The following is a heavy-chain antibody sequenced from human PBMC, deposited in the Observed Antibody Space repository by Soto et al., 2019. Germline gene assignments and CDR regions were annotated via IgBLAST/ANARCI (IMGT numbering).Heavy chain of an antibody. D-gene: IGHD3-10*01. CDR1: GDSVSSNSAA. CDR3: ARAYYGSGSYYFDY. CDR2: TYYRSKWYN. Sequence: PSKTLSLTCAISGDSVSSNSAAWNCIRQSPSRGLQWLGRTYYRSKWYNDYAVAVKSRITINPDTSKNQFSLQLNSVTPEDTALYYCARAYYGSGSYYFDYWGQGTLVTVST. V-gene: IGHV6-1*01. J-gene: IGHJ4*02.